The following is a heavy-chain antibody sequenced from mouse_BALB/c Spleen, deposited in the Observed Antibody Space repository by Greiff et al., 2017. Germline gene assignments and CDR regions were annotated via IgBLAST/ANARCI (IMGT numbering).Heavy chain of an antibody. Sequence: EVQLQQSGPSLVKPSQTLSLTCSVTGDSITSGYWNWIRKFPGNKLEYMGYISYSGSTYYNPSLKSRISITRDTSKNQYYLQLNSVTTEDTATYYCARSRWLLPYWYFDVWGAGTTVTVSS. D-gene: IGHD2-3*01. CDR3: ARSRWLLPYWYFDV. V-gene: IGHV3-8*02. CDR1: GDSITSGY. CDR2: ISYSGST. J-gene: IGHJ1*01.